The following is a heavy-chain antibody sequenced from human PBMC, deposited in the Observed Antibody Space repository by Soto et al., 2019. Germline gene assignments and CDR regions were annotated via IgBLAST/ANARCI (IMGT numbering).Heavy chain of an antibody. V-gene: IGHV4-30-2*01. J-gene: IGHJ4*02. CDR1: GGSISSGGYS. CDR3: ASYGGNSPFDY. Sequence: QLQLQESGSGLVKPSQTLSLTCAVSGGSISSGGYSWSWIRQPPGKGLEWIGYIYHSGRTYYNPSLKSRVTISVDRSKNQFSLKLSSVTAADTAVYYCASYGGNSPFDYWGQGTLVTVSS. D-gene: IGHD4-17*01. CDR2: IYHSGRT.